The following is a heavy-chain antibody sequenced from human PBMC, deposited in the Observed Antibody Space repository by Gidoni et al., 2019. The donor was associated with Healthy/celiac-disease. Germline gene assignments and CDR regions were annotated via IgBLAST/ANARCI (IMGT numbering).Heavy chain of an antibody. CDR1: GFPFDDYA. V-gene: IGHV3-9*01. CDR3: AKDAGASSSGWYIDY. CDR2: ISWNSGSI. J-gene: IGHJ4*02. D-gene: IGHD6-19*01. Sequence: EVQLVESGGGLVQPGRSLRLSCAASGFPFDDYAMHWVRQAPGKGLEWVSGISWNSGSIGYADSVKGRFTISRDNAKNSLYLQMNSLRAEDTALYYCAKDAGASSSGWYIDYWGQGTLVTVSS.